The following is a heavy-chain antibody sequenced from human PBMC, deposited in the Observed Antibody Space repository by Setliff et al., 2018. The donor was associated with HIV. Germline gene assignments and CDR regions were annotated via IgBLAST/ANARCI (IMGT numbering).Heavy chain of an antibody. CDR1: GYTFTNYD. V-gene: IGHV1-69*10. CDR2: IIPILGVA. D-gene: IGHD1-20*01. Sequence: ASVKVSCKTSGYTFTNYDIIWVRQATGQGLEWMGGIIPILGVANYAQKFQGRVTITADKSTTTAYMELSSLKTEDTAVYYCTPITGYYMDVWGKGTTVTVSS. J-gene: IGHJ6*03. CDR3: TPITGYYMDV.